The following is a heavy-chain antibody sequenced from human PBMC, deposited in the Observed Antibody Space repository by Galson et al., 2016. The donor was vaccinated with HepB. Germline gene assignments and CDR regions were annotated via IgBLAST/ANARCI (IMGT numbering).Heavy chain of an antibody. CDR1: AYVFVTHG. D-gene: IGHD2-8*01. Sequence: SVKVSCKASAYVFVTHGISWVRQAPGQGLEWMAWISPYSGDTYYSHKFQGRVALTTVTSTGTAYMEMRSLRSDDTAVYYCARDKRFSCVNGVCSLGDQYLGMDVWGQGTTVIVSS. J-gene: IGHJ6*02. V-gene: IGHV1-18*01. CDR2: ISPYSGDT. CDR3: ARDKRFSCVNGVCSLGDQYLGMDV.